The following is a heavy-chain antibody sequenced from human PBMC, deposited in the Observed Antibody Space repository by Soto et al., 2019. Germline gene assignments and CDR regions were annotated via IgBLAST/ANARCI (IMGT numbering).Heavy chain of an antibody. D-gene: IGHD2-8*01. J-gene: IGHJ4*02. CDR1: GGSIRGYY. CDR2: MHTGGST. V-gene: IGHV4-4*07. CDR3: VRACMQKSTFDS. Sequence: SETLSLTCTVSGGSIRGYYWSWSRQSAGMRLEWIGRMHTGGSTNYNPSLKSRVTISVDMSKNQISLKLTSVTAADTALYYCVRACMQKSTFDSWGQGSLVT.